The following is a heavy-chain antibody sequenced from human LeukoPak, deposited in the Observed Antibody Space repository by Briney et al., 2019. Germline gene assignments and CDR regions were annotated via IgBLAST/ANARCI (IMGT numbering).Heavy chain of an antibody. V-gene: IGHV4-39*07. CDR3: ARTDYYDSSGSAFDI. J-gene: IGHJ3*02. D-gene: IGHD3-22*01. CDR2: IYYSGST. Sequence: SETLSLTCTVSGGSISSSSYYWGWIRQPPGKGVEWIGSIYYSGSTYYNPSLKSRVTISVDTSKNQFSLKLSSVTAADTAVYYCARTDYYDSSGSAFDIWGQGTMVTVSS. CDR1: GGSISSSSYY.